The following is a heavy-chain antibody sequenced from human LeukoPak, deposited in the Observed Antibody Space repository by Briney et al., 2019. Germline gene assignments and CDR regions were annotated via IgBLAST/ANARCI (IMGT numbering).Heavy chain of an antibody. CDR3: ARRRAGRIDY. J-gene: IGHJ4*02. Sequence: SETLSLTCIVSGGSISSYYWSWIRQPPGKGLEWVGYFYDSGSTNYNPSLESRATISGDTSKNQFPLKLTSVTAADTAVYYCARRRAGRIDYWGQGTLVTVSS. CDR1: GGSISSYY. CDR2: FYDSGST. V-gene: IGHV4-59*08.